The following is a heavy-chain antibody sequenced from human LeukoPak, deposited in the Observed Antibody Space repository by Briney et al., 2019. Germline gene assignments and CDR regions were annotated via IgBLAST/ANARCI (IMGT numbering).Heavy chain of an antibody. CDR1: GGSISSGGYS. CDR2: IYHSGST. J-gene: IGHJ5*02. CDR3: ATSITGTTGWFDP. Sequence: SETLSLTCAVSGGSISSGGYSWSWIRQPPGTGLEWIGYIYHSGSTYYNPSLKSRVTISVDRSKNQFSLKLSSVTAADTAVYYCATSITGTTGWFDPWAREPWSPSPQ. V-gene: IGHV4-30-2*01. D-gene: IGHD1-20*01.